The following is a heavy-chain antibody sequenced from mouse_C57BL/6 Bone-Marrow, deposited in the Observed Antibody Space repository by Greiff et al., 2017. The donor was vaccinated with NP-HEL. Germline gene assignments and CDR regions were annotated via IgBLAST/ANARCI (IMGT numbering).Heavy chain of an antibody. CDR2: INYDGSST. J-gene: IGHJ4*01. CDR1: GFTFSDYY. D-gene: IGHD2-4*01. V-gene: IGHV5-16*01. CDR3: AREGGLRRRTYAMDY. Sequence: EVKLVESEGGLVQPGSSMKLSCTASGFTFSDYYMAWVRQVPEKGLEWVANINYDGSSTYYLDSLKSRFIITGDNATITLYLKMRSLKSEDTATYYCAREGGLRRRTYAMDYWGQGTSVTVSS.